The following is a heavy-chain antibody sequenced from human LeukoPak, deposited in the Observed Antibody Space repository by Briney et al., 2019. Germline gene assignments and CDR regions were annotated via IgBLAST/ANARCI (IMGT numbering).Heavy chain of an antibody. CDR1: GGSMSSSNW. D-gene: IGHD7-27*01. V-gene: IGHV4-4*02. J-gene: IGHJ1*01. Sequence: PSETLSLTCAVSGGSMSSSNWWSWVRQPPGKGLEWIGEIYDSGKTNYNPSFESRVTISVDKSKNQFSLKLNSVTAADTAVYYCARHGDPGSGIYLQHWGQGTLVTVSS. CDR2: IYDSGKT. CDR3: ARHGDPGSGIYLQH.